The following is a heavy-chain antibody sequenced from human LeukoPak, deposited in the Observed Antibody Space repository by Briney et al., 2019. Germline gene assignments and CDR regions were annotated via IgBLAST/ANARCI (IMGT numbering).Heavy chain of an antibody. CDR1: GFTFSSYS. CDR3: ARDQGAARPGYYFDY. D-gene: IGHD6-6*01. V-gene: IGHV3-21*01. CDR2: ISSSSSYI. J-gene: IGHJ4*02. Sequence: GGSLRLSCAASGFTFSSYSMNWVRQAPGKGLEWVSSISSSSSYIYYADSVKGRFTISRDNAKNSLYLQMNSLRAEDTAVYYCARDQGAARPGYYFDYWGQGTLVTVSS.